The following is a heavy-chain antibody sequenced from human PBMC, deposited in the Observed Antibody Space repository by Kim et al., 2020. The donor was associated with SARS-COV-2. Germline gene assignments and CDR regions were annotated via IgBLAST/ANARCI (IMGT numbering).Heavy chain of an antibody. CDR2: IYYSGST. Sequence: SETLSLTCTVSGGSVSSGSYYWSWIRQPPGKGLEWIGYIYYSGSTNYNPSLKSRVTISVDTSKNQFSLKLSSVTAADTAVYYCAGYCSGGSCWQGRYFDYWGQGTLVTVSS. J-gene: IGHJ4*02. CDR3: AGYCSGGSCWQGRYFDY. V-gene: IGHV4-61*01. CDR1: GGSVSSGSYY. D-gene: IGHD2-15*01.